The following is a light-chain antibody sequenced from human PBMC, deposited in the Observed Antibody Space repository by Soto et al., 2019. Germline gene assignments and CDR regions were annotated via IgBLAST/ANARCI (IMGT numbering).Light chain of an antibody. CDR1: QSISNY. V-gene: IGKV1-39*01. CDR3: QQSYTTLFT. Sequence: DIQMTQSPSSLSASVGDRVTITCRASQSISNYLNWYQQKPGKAPKLLIYAASSLQSGVPSTFSGSGSGTDFTLTTTSLQTEDFATYYCQQSYTTLFTFGPGTNVYI. J-gene: IGKJ3*01. CDR2: AAS.